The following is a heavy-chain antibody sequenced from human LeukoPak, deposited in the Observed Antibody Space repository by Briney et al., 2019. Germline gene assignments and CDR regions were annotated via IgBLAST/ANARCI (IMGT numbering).Heavy chain of an antibody. Sequence: SETLSLTCTVSGGSISSYYWSWIRQPPGKGLEWIGNICDSGITHYNQSLESRVTISVDTSKNQFSLKVNSVTAADTAVYYCAPHSRAGSGGSENAFEIWGQGTMVTVSP. CDR1: GGSISSYY. V-gene: IGHV4-59*04. D-gene: IGHD3-16*01. CDR3: APHSRAGSGGSENAFEI. J-gene: IGHJ3*02. CDR2: ICDSGIT.